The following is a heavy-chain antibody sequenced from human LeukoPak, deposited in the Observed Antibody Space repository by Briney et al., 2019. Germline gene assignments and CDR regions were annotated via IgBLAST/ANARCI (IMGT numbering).Heavy chain of an antibody. CDR1: GHTFTSYG. Sequence: ASVKVSCTASGHTFTSYGISWVRQAPGQGLEWMGWISAYNGNTNYAQKLQGRVTMTTDTSTSTAYMELRSLRSDDTAVYYCARDRDYGAPFTFDYWGQGTLVTVSS. J-gene: IGHJ4*02. V-gene: IGHV1-18*04. CDR2: ISAYNGNT. CDR3: ARDRDYGAPFTFDY. D-gene: IGHD4-17*01.